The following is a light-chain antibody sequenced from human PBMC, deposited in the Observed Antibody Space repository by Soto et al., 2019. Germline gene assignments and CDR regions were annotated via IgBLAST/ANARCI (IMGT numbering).Light chain of an antibody. CDR3: PQSARSPYT. CDR1: QSITNY. V-gene: IGKV1-39*01. CDR2: AAF. J-gene: IGKJ1*01. Sequence: DIQMTQSPSSLSASVGDRVTITCRATQSITNYLNWYQQKPGKAPKLLIFAAFSLQGGVPSRFSGRGSATDYSLTISSLPLEHLATCYCPQSARSPYTSGHGTTVEI.